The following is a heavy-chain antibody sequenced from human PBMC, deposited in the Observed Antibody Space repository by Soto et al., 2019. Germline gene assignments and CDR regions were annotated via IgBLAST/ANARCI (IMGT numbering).Heavy chain of an antibody. J-gene: IGHJ4*02. CDR3: AKAPFTLWLRIDY. CDR2: ISWDGGST. Sequence: LSLTCAASGFTFDDYTMHWVRQAPGKGLEWVSLISWDGGSTYYADSVKGRFTISRDNSKNSLYLQMNSLRTEDTALYYCAKAPFTLWLRIDYWGQGTLVTVSS. CDR1: GFTFDDYT. D-gene: IGHD5-18*01. V-gene: IGHV3-43*01.